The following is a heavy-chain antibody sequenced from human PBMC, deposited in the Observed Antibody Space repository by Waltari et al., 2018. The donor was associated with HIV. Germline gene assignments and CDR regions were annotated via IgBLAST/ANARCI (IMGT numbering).Heavy chain of an antibody. J-gene: IGHJ4*02. CDR1: GFSRSSDRLG. CDR2: IFLSDEK. D-gene: IGHD3-10*01. CDR3: ARIREGIRVYGSGYYFDY. V-gene: IGHV2-26*01. Sequence: QVPLKKSGPVLVKPPETPTLTCTVSGFSRSSDRLGVIWIRQPPGKALEWLAHIFLSDEKSYSTSLKSRLTIAKDTSKSQVVLTMTNMDRVDTATYYCARIREGIRVYGSGYYFDYWGQGTLVTVSS.